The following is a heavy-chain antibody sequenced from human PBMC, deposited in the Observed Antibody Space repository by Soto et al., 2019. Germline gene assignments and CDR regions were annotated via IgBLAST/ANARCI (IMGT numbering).Heavy chain of an antibody. CDR1: GGTFSSYA. V-gene: IGHV1-69*12. CDR2: IIPIFGTA. D-gene: IGHD5-12*01. CDR3: ARWLIVATIMGYFDY. Sequence: QVQLVQSGAEVKKPGSSVKVSCKASGGTFSSYAISWVRQAPGQGLEWMGGIIPIFGTANYAQKFQGRVTIPADESPSTAYLELSSLRSEDTAVYYCARWLIVATIMGYFDYWGQGPLVTFSS. J-gene: IGHJ4*02.